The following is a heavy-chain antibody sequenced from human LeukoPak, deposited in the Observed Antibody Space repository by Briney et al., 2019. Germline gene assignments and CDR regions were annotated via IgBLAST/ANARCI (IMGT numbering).Heavy chain of an antibody. Sequence: PGGSLRLSCAASGFTFSSYAMSWVRQAPGKGLEWVAVISYDGSNKYYADSVKGRFTISRDNSKNTLYLQMNSLRAEDTAVYYCAKDFYPEYYDSSGYPSGGDYYYYYGMDVWGQGTTVTVSS. CDR2: ISYDGSNK. V-gene: IGHV3-30*18. J-gene: IGHJ6*02. D-gene: IGHD3-22*01. CDR1: GFTFSSYA. CDR3: AKDFYPEYYDSSGYPSGGDYYYYYGMDV.